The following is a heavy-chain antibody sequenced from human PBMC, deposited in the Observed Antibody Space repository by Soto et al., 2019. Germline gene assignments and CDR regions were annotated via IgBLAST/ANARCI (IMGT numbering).Heavy chain of an antibody. CDR3: ASPPSPYYYDSSGYPPGY. J-gene: IGHJ4*02. D-gene: IGHD3-22*01. CDR2: IYYSGST. Sequence: PSETLSLTCPVSGGYIRSSDYYWGWIRQPPGKGLEWIGSIYYSGSTYYNPSLKSRVTISVDTSKNQSSLKLSSVTAADTAVYYCASPPSPYYYDSSGYPPGYWGQGTLVTVSS. V-gene: IGHV4-39*01. CDR1: GGYIRSSDYY.